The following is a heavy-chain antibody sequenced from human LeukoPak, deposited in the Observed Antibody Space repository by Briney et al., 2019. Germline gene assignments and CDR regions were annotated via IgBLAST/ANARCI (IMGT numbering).Heavy chain of an antibody. D-gene: IGHD2-15*01. Sequence: ASVKVSCKASGYTFTSYGISWVRQAPGQGLEWMGWISAYNGNTNYAQKLQGRVIMTTDTSTSTAYMELRSLRSDDTAVYYCARARRYCSGGSCLGYFDYWGQGTLVTVSS. CDR1: GYTFTSYG. CDR2: ISAYNGNT. J-gene: IGHJ4*02. CDR3: ARARRYCSGGSCLGYFDY. V-gene: IGHV1-18*01.